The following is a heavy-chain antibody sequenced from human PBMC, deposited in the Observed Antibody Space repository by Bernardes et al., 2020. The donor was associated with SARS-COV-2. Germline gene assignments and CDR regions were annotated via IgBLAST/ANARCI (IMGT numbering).Heavy chain of an antibody. CDR2: DSHSGST. J-gene: IGHJ5*02. Sequence: SETLSLTCSVSGDSISSSSHYWGWIRQSPGKGLEWLGSDSHSGSTYDNPSLKSRVTISLDTSNNQFSLKLTSVTAADTAMYYCVRHYYDRGGYSNWFDAWGQGTLVIVSS. V-gene: IGHV4-39*01. CDR1: GDSISSSSHY. D-gene: IGHD3-22*01. CDR3: VRHYYDRGGYSNWFDA.